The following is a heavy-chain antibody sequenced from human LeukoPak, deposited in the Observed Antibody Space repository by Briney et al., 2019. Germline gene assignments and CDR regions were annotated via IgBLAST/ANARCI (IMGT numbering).Heavy chain of an antibody. CDR2: ISAYNGNT. D-gene: IGHD3-3*01. J-gene: IGHJ4*02. Sequence: ASVKISCKASGYTFTSYGISWVRQAPGQGLEWMGWISAYNGNTNYAQKLQGRVTMTTDTSTSTAYMELRRLNSDDTAVYYSSRDRRVWSGYYPFDQGGQGTLVTVSS. V-gene: IGHV1-18*01. CDR1: GYTFTSYG. CDR3: SRDRRVWSGYYPFDQ.